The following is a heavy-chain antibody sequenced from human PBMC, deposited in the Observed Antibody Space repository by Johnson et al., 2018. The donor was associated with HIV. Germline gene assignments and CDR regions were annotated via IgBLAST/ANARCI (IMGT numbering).Heavy chain of an antibody. CDR2: ISYDGSNK. CDR3: AKDGRGSRLSAIGPLFDLQDAFDI. V-gene: IGHV3-30*04. J-gene: IGHJ3*02. CDR1: GFTFSSYA. D-gene: IGHD6-13*01. Sequence: VQLVESGGGVVQPGRSLRLSCAASGFTFSSYAMHWVRQAPGKGLEWVAVISYDGSNKYYADSVKGRFTISRDNSKNTLYLQMNSLRAEDTAVYYCAKDGRGSRLSAIGPLFDLQDAFDIWGPGTMVTVSS.